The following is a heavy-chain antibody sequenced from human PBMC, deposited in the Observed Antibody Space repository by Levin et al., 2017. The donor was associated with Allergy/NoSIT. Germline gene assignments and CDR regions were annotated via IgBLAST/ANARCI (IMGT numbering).Heavy chain of an antibody. CDR3: ARDRGDFDSGGYYFDS. CDR2: IDQSGTT. V-gene: IGHV4-4*02. J-gene: IGHJ4*02. CDR1: GGSISGSNW. D-gene: IGHD3-22*01. Sequence: SETLSLTCAVSGGSISGSNWWSWVRQSPGKGLEWIGEIDQSGTTNYNSSLKSRVTMSVHKSQNQFSLNLKSVTAADTAVYYCARDRGDFDSGGYYFDSWGQGIRVIVSS.